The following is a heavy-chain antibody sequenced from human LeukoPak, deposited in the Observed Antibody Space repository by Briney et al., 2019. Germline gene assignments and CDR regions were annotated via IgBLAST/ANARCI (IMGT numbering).Heavy chain of an antibody. CDR3: ARSDDLPGDFDC. CDR1: GYTFSGYY. J-gene: IGHJ4*02. D-gene: IGHD1-1*01. CDR2: INPNSGGT. V-gene: IGHV1-2*02. Sequence: GASVKVSCKASGYTFSGYYLHWVRLAPGRGLEWLGWINPNSGGTTYAQKFRGRVTMTRDTSINTAYMELNGLISNDTAVYYCARSDDLPGDFDCWGQGTLVTVSS.